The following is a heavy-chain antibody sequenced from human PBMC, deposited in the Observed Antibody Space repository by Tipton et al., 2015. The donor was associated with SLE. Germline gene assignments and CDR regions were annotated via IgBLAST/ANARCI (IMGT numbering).Heavy chain of an antibody. CDR1: GGSISSYY. J-gene: IGHJ5*02. Sequence: TLSLTCTVSGGSISSYYWSWIRQPPGKGLEWIGSVFYSGNTYYNESLQSRVTISIDTSKNYFSLKLYSVTAADTAVYYCAREDSSSWFYTRFDPWGQGTLVTVSS. V-gene: IGHV4-59*12. CDR3: AREDSSSWFYTRFDP. D-gene: IGHD2-2*02. CDR2: VFYSGNT.